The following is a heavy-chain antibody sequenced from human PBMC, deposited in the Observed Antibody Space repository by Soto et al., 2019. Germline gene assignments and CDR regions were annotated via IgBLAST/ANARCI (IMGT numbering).Heavy chain of an antibody. CDR2: IYYSGST. D-gene: IGHD3-16*02. CDR3: ARAGPYYAYVWGSYRLFDY. Sequence: QVQLQESGPGLVKPSQTLSLTCTVSGGSISSGGYYWSWIRQHPGKGLEWIGYIYYSGSTYYNPSLQRRVPISVDTSKHQFSLKLSSVTAADTAVYYCARAGPYYAYVWGSYRLFDYWGQGTLVTVSS. V-gene: IGHV4-31*03. CDR1: GGSISSGGYY. J-gene: IGHJ4*02.